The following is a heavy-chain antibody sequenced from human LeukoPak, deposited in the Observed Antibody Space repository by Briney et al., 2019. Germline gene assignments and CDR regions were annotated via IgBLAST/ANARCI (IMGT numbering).Heavy chain of an antibody. D-gene: IGHD3-3*01. J-gene: IGHJ3*02. V-gene: IGHV3-53*01. CDR3: VKGWLLYGFDI. CDR1: GFTISNNY. Sequence: GGSLRLSCAASGFTISNNYMNWVRQAPGKGLVWVSVIYSGGSTYYADSVKGRFNISRDNSKNTLYMQMNSLRAEDTAVYYCVKGWLLYGFDIWGQGTMVTVSS. CDR2: IYSGGST.